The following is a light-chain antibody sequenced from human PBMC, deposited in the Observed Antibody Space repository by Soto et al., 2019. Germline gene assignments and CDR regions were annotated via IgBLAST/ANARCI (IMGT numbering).Light chain of an antibody. Sequence: QSALTQPRSVSGSPGQSVTISCNRTSSDVGGYNYVSWYQQHPGKAPKLMIYDVSKRPSGVPDRFSGSKSGNTASLTICGLQAEDEADYYCCSYAGSYTHVVFGGGTKLNVL. CDR2: DVS. CDR3: CSYAGSYTHVV. V-gene: IGLV2-11*01. CDR1: SSDVGGYNY. J-gene: IGLJ2*01.